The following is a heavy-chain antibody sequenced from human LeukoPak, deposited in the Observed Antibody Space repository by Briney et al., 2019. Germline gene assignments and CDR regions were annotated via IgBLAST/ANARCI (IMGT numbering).Heavy chain of an antibody. CDR3: ASTMVRGVIR. CDR2: ISSSSSYI. V-gene: IGHV3-21*01. CDR1: GFTFSSYS. J-gene: IGHJ4*02. Sequence: GGSLRLSCAASGFTFSSYSMNWVRQAPGKGLEWVSSISSSSSYIYYADSVKGRFTISRDTSKNTLYLQMNSLRAEDTAVYYCASTMVRGVIRWGQGTLVTVSS. D-gene: IGHD3-10*01.